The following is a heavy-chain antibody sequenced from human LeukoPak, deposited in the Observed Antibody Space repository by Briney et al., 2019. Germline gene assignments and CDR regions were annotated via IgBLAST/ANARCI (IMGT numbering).Heavy chain of an antibody. Sequence: GASVKVSCKASGYTFTSYGISWVRQAPGQGLEWMGWISAYNGYTNFAQELQGRVTMTTDTSTSTAYMELRSLRSDDTAVYYCARESMGHDFWSGYYQERSDYWGQGTLVTVSS. D-gene: IGHD3-3*01. CDR1: GYTFTSYG. CDR2: ISAYNGYT. J-gene: IGHJ4*02. CDR3: ARESMGHDFWSGYYQERSDY. V-gene: IGHV1-18*01.